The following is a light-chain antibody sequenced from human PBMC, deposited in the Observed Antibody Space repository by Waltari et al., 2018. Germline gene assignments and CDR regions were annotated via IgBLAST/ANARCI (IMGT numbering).Light chain of an antibody. CDR2: QAS. CDR1: QSISSW. J-gene: IGKJ1*01. CDR3: QQYDSYPWT. Sequence: DIQMTQSPATLSASVGDRALITCRATQSISSWLAWFQQKPGKAPKLLICQASTLESDVPSRFSGSGSGSEFTLTISSLQPDDFATYHCQQYDSYPWTFGQGNKVEVK. V-gene: IGKV1-5*03.